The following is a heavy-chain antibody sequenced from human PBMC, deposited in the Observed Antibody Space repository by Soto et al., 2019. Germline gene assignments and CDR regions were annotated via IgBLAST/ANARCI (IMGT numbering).Heavy chain of an antibody. CDR1: GFTFNSSP. CDR2: TSGGAGST. CDR3: AKGRYRIGWYDPYFDY. J-gene: IGHJ4*02. Sequence: EVQLLEAGGGLVQPGGSLRLSCAASGFTFNSSPMSWVRQAPGKGLEWVSTTSGGAGSTYYADSVKGRFTISRDNSKNTLYLQRNSLRADDTAVYYCAKGRYRIGWYDPYFDYWGQGTLVTVSS. V-gene: IGHV3-23*01. D-gene: IGHD6-19*01.